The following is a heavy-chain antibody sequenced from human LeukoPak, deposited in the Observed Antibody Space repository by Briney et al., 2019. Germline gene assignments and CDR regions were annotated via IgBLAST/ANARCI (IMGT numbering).Heavy chain of an antibody. V-gene: IGHV4-30-4*01. CDR2: IYYTGST. J-gene: IGHJ3*02. Sequence: SETLSLTCTVSGGSITSGDYYGSWIRQPPRKGLEWIGYIYYTGSTYYNPSLKSRVTISVHTSKNQFSLKLSSLTPADTAVYYCARDPHGGGLGDGFDIWGQGTMVTVSS. CDR1: GGSITSGDYY. CDR3: ARDPHGGGLGDGFDI. D-gene: IGHD3-16*01.